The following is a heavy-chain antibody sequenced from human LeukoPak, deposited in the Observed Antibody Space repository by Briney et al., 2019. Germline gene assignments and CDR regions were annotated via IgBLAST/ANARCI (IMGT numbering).Heavy chain of an antibody. J-gene: IGHJ6*02. Sequence: GDSLRLSCAASGFTFTKYWMTWVRQAPGKGLEWVGNIKQDGSDKNYMDSVKGRFTISRDNTKNSVYLQMSSLRAEDTAVYYCAREGGYQYYYAMDVWGQGTTVTVSS. V-gene: IGHV3-7*01. D-gene: IGHD3-16*01. CDR2: IKQDGSDK. CDR1: GFTFTKYW. CDR3: AREGGYQYYYAMDV.